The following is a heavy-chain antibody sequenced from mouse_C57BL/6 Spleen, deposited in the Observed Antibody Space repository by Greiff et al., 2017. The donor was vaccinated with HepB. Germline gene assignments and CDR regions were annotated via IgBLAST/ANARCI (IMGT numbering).Heavy chain of an antibody. Sequence: VKVIESGPGLVAPSQSLSITCTVSGFSLTSYGVHWVRQPPGKGLEWLVVIWSDGSTTYNSALKSRLSISKDNSKSQVFLKMNSLQTDDTAMYYCARGNYYGNYYYAMDYWGQGTSVTVSS. CDR2: IWSDGST. CDR3: ARGNYYGNYYYAMDY. CDR1: GFSLTSYG. D-gene: IGHD2-1*01. J-gene: IGHJ4*01. V-gene: IGHV2-6*03.